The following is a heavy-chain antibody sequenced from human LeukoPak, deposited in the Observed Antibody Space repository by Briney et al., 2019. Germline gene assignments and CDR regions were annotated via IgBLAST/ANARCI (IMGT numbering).Heavy chain of an antibody. D-gene: IGHD2-2*01. CDR3: ARTIVVVPADYYYYMDV. J-gene: IGHJ6*03. V-gene: IGHV1-18*01. CDR1: GYTFTIYG. CDR2: ISAYNGNT. Sequence: ASVTVSCTASGYTFTIYGISWVRQAPGQGLEWVGGISAYNGNTNYAQKLQGRVTMTTDTSTSTAYMELRSLRSDDTAVYYCARTIVVVPADYYYYMDVWGKGTTVTVSS.